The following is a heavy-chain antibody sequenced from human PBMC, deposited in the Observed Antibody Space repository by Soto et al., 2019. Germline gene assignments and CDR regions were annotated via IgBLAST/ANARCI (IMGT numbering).Heavy chain of an antibody. D-gene: IGHD7-27*01. Sequence: GGSLRLSCAASGFTFSSYAMSWVRQAPGKGLERVSVISGSGGSTHYADSVKGRFTISRDNAKNTLYLQMNSLRAEDTAVYYCARRCAKIPESTGVFDNWGQGILVTVSS. J-gene: IGHJ4*02. V-gene: IGHV3-23*01. CDR3: ARRCAKIPESTGVFDN. CDR1: GFTFSSYA. CDR2: ISGSGGST.